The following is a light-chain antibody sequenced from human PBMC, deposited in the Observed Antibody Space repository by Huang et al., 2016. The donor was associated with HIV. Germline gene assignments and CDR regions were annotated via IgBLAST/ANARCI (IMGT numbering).Light chain of an antibody. CDR2: ETS. J-gene: IGKJ1*01. CDR3: QQRTKWPWT. V-gene: IGKV3-11*01. CDR1: QSVSNY. Sequence: EIVLTQSPATLSFSPGERATLSCRASQSVSNYLVWYQQKPGQAPRLLIYETSNRGTGIPARFSGSGSGTDFTLTISSLEPEDFAVYYCQQRTKWPWTFGQGTKVEIK.